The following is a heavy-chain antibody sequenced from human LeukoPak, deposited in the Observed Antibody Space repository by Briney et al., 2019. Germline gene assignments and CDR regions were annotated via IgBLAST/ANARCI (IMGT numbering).Heavy chain of an antibody. D-gene: IGHD6-19*01. J-gene: IGHJ6*03. CDR1: GYTFTSYY. CDR3: ARDSQQWTSYYYYYMDV. CDR2: INPSGGST. Sequence: GASVKVSCKASGYTFTSYYMHWVRQAPGQGLEWMGIINPSGGSTSYAQKFQGRVTMTRDTSTSTVYMELSSLRSEDTAVYYCARDSQQWTSYYYYYMDVWGKGTTVTISS. V-gene: IGHV1-46*01.